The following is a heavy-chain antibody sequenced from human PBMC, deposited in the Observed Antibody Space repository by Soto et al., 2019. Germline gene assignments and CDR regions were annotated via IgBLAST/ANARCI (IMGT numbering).Heavy chain of an antibody. J-gene: IGHJ3*02. CDR2: ISGSGGST. Sequence: GGSLRLSCATSGFTFSSYAMSWVRQAPGKGLEWVSAISGSGGSTYYADSVKGRFTISRDNSKNTLYLQMNSLRAEDTAVYYCERIRYYYDSSGGNAFDIWGQGTMVTVSS. D-gene: IGHD3-22*01. CDR3: ERIRYYYDSSGGNAFDI. V-gene: IGHV3-23*01. CDR1: GFTFSSYA.